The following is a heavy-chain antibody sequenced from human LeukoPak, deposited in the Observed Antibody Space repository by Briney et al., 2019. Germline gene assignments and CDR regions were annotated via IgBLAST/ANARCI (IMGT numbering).Heavy chain of an antibody. Sequence: GGSLRLSCAASGFTFSSYAMHWVRQAPGKGLERVAVISYDGSNKYYADSVKGRFTISRDNSKNTLYRQMNSLRAEDTAVYYCARGIGLAGYYYYYGMDVWGQGTTVTVSS. V-gene: IGHV3-30*07. CDR3: ARGIGLAGYYYYYGMDV. CDR1: GFTFSSYA. CDR2: ISYDGSNK. J-gene: IGHJ6*02.